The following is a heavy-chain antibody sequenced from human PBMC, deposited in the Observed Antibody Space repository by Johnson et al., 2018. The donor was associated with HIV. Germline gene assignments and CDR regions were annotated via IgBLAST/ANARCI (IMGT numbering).Heavy chain of an antibody. CDR1: GFTVSSNC. D-gene: IGHD2-2*01. CDR3: AKDLSVVVPAAPDAFDI. CDR2: IYSDDST. J-gene: IGHJ3*02. Sequence: VQLVESGGGLIQPGGSLRLSCAASGFTVSSNCMTWVRQAPGKGLEWVSVIYSDDSTYYADSVKGRFTISRDNSKNTLYLQMNSLRAEDTAVYYCAKDLSVVVPAAPDAFDIWGQGTMVTVSS. V-gene: IGHV3-66*03.